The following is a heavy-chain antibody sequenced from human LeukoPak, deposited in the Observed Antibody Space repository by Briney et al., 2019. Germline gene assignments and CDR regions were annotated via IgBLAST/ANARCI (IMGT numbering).Heavy chain of an antibody. CDR3: AKDSDTAMDYYYYYYMDV. V-gene: IGHV3-53*01. D-gene: IGHD5-18*01. CDR1: GFTVSSNY. Sequence: GGSLRLSCAASGFTVSSNYMSWVRQAPGKGLEWVSVIYSGGSTYYADSVKGRFTISRDNSKNTLYLQMNSLRAEDTAVYYCAKDSDTAMDYYYYYYMDVWGKGTTVTISS. CDR2: IYSGGST. J-gene: IGHJ6*03.